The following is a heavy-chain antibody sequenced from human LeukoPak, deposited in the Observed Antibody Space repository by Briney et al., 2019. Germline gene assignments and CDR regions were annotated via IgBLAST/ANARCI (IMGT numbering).Heavy chain of an antibody. D-gene: IGHD2-15*01. CDR2: IFGSGGSA. CDR3: AKTTTGYSSGRYPAWPIDY. CDR1: GFIFGSYA. J-gene: IGHJ4*02. Sequence: GGSLRLSCAASGFIFGSYAMNWVRQAPGKGLEWVAGIFGSGGSAHYADSVKGRFTISRDNSKNTVYLQMDSLRVEDTAIYYCAKTTTGYSSGRYPAWPIDYWGQGTLVTVSS. V-gene: IGHV3-23*01.